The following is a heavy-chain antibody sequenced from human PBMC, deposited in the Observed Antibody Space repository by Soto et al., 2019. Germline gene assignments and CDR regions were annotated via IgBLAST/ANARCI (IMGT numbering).Heavy chain of an antibody. D-gene: IGHD2-15*01. J-gene: IGHJ3*02. CDR1: GFTFSSYV. Sequence: PGGSLRLPCAASGFTFSSYVLHWVRQAPGRALEKVAVIWYDGNNKYYADSVKGRFTISRDNSKNTLYLQMNSLRAEDTAVYYCARGWVGYCSGGSCLKDDAFDIWGQGT. CDR3: ARGWVGYCSGGSCLKDDAFDI. CDR2: IWYDGNNK. V-gene: IGHV3-33*08.